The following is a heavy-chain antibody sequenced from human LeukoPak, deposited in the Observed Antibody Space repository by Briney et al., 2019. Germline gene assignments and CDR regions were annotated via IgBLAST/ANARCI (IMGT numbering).Heavy chain of an antibody. CDR3: ARIQDMVRGVTDY. D-gene: IGHD3-10*01. V-gene: IGHV1-69*05. J-gene: IGHJ4*02. Sequence: SVKVSCKASGGTFSSYAISWVRQAPGQGLEWVGRIIPIFGTANYAQKFQGRVTITTDESTSTAYMELSSLRSEDTAVYYCARIQDMVRGVTDYWGQGTLVTVSS. CDR1: GGTFSSYA. CDR2: IIPIFGTA.